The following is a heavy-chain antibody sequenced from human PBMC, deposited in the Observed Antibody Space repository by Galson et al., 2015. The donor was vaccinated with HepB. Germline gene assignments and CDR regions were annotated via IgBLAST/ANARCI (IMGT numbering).Heavy chain of an antibody. CDR3: ARASMVRGVITSYYYYYGMDV. CDR1: GFPFNNAW. V-gene: IGHV3-30*03. D-gene: IGHD3-10*01. CDR2: ISYDGSNK. Sequence: SLRLSCAASGFPFNNAWMTWVRQAPGKGLEWVAVISYDGSNKYYADSVRGRFTISRDNSKNTLYPRMNSLRGEDTAVYYCARASMVRGVITSYYYYYGMDVWGQGTTVTVSS. J-gene: IGHJ6*02.